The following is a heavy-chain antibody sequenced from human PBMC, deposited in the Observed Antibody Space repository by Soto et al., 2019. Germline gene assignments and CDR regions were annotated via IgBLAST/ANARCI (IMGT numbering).Heavy chain of an antibody. CDR3: ARSPMVRGVIIWNMDV. CDR1: GYSFTSYG. CDR2: ISAYNGNT. V-gene: IGHV1-18*01. Sequence: ASVKVSCKASGYSFTSYGISWVRQAPGQGLEWMGWISAYNGNTNYAQKLQGRVTMTTDTSTSTAYMELRSLRSDDTAVYYCARSPMVRGVIIWNMDVWGQATTVTVS. D-gene: IGHD3-10*01. J-gene: IGHJ6*02.